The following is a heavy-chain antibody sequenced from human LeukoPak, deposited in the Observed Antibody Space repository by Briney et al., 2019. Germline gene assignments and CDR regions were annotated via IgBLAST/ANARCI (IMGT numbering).Heavy chain of an antibody. Sequence: PGGSLRLSCAASGFTFSDFFMGWIRQAPGKGLEWISYITSSGSREYYAESVKGRFSVSRDNAKNSLYLQMNSLRAEDTAIYYCAREYLSSFDPWGQGTLVTVSS. CDR1: GFTFSDFF. CDR2: ITSSGSRE. V-gene: IGHV3-11*04. D-gene: IGHD3-10*01. CDR3: AREYLSSFDP. J-gene: IGHJ5*02.